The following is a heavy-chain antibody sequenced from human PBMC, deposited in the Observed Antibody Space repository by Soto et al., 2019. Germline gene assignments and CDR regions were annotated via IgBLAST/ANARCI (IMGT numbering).Heavy chain of an antibody. D-gene: IGHD5-18*01. J-gene: IGHJ4*02. Sequence: QVQLVESGRGWVKPGGTLRLSCAASGYAFCDYYMSWIRQAPGKGLEWVSYISTSGGTIYYADSVKGRFTISRDNAKKSLYLQMNSLRAEDTAVYYCARRHVDTAMDWGQGTLVTVSS. CDR2: ISTSGGTI. CDR1: GYAFCDYY. V-gene: IGHV3-11*01. CDR3: ARRHVDTAMD.